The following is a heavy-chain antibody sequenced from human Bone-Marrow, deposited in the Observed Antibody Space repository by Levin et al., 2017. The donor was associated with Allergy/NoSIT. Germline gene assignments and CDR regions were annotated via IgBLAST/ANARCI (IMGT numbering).Heavy chain of an antibody. D-gene: IGHD1-26*01. Sequence: ASETLSLTCSVSGVSIRSYYWSWIRQTAGQELEWIGRIFSSGSTTYNPSLKSRVTMSVDTSKSQISLKVTSVTAADTAVYYCARDMMGGSAGWFDPWGQGTLVIVSS. CDR3: ARDMMGGSAGWFDP. CDR1: GVSIRSYY. V-gene: IGHV4-4*07. CDR2: IFSSGST. J-gene: IGHJ5*02.